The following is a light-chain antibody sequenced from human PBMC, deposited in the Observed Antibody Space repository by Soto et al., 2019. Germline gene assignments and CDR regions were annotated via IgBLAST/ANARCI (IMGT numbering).Light chain of an antibody. CDR3: CSYAGSSTP. CDR2: EGS. CDR1: SSDVGSYNL. Sequence: QSALTQPASVSGSPGQSITISCTGTSSDVGSYNLVSWYQQHPGKAPKLMIYEGSKRPSGVSNRFSGSKSGNTASLTISGLQAKDEADYYCCSYAGSSTPFGGGTKLTVL. V-gene: IGLV2-23*01. J-gene: IGLJ3*02.